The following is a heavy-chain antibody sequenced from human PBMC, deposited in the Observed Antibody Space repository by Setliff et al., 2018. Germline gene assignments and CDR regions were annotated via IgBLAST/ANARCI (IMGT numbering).Heavy chain of an antibody. CDR3: ARDGGMGMVKGYYYGLDA. V-gene: IGHV3-48*03. CDR1: GFSANHYG. J-gene: IGHJ6*02. D-gene: IGHD5-18*01. CDR2: ISSSGSI. Sequence: PGGSLRLSCAASGFSANHYGIHWVRQAPGKGLEWISYISSSGSISYANSVKGRFTVSRDNAKNSLYLQMNSLRVEDTAVYYCARDGGMGMVKGYYYGLDAWGPGTSVTVSS.